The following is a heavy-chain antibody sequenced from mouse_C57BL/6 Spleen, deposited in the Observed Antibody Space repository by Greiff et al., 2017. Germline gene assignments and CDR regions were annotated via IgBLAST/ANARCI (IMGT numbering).Heavy chain of an antibody. Sequence: VQLQQSGPELVKPGASVKLSCKASGYTFTSYDINWVKQRPGQGLGWIGWFYPRDGSTKYNEKFKGKDTLTVDTSSSTAYVDLHSLTSEDSAVYFCARKRKGYFDVWGTGTTVTVSS. J-gene: IGHJ1*03. CDR3: ARKRKGYFDV. V-gene: IGHV1-85*01. CDR2: FYPRDGST. CDR1: GYTFTSYD.